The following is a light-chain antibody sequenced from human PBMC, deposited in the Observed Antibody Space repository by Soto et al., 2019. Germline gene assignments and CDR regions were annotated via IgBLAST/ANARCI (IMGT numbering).Light chain of an antibody. Sequence: DIPMTQSPSSLSASVGDRVTITCRASQGISNYLAWYQQKPGKVPKLLIYAASTLQSGVPSRFSGSGSGTDFTLTISSLQPEDVATYFCQKYNSSPSTFGQGTRLEIK. J-gene: IGKJ5*01. CDR3: QKYNSSPST. CDR1: QGISNY. CDR2: AAS. V-gene: IGKV1-27*01.